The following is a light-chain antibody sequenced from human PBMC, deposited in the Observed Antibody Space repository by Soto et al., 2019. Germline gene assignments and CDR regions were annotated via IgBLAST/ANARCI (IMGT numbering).Light chain of an antibody. V-gene: IGKV3D-20*02. CDR1: QTVRNNY. J-gene: IGKJ1*01. CDR2: DAS. Sequence: VVKESLATLSLSKGDRATXSCRXSQTVRNNYLAWYQQKPYQAPMLLIYDASSISTGIPNIFSCGRSGTDFNLTISRMGPEDFAVCYCQQYNNWLPWTFGEGTKVDIK. CDR3: QQYNNWLPWT.